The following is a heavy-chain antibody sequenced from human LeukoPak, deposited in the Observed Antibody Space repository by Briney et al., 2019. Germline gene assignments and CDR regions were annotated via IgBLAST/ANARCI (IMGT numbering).Heavy chain of an antibody. J-gene: IGHJ6*03. CDR3: ARGVQLWQAIYYYYMDV. CDR1: GFTFSNYA. D-gene: IGHD5-18*01. Sequence: GGSLRLSCAASGFTFSNYAMHWVRQAPGKGLEYVSAISTNGGSTYYANSVKGRFTISRDNSKNTLYLQMGSLRAEDMAVYYCARGVQLWQAIYYYYMDVWGKGTTVTVSS. CDR2: ISTNGGST. V-gene: IGHV3-64*01.